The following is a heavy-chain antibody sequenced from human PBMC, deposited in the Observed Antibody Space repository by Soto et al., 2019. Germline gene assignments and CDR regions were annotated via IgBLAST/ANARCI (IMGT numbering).Heavy chain of an antibody. CDR2: ISGYNGNT. CDR1: GYTFISYG. V-gene: IGHV1-18*01. CDR3: ASDLGAQIVDY. D-gene: IGHD1-26*01. J-gene: IGHJ4*02. Sequence: QVQLVQSGAEVKKPGASVKVSCKDSGYTFISYGISWVRQAPGQGLEWMGWISGYNGNTKYAQKLQGRVTMTTDTSTSTAYMELRRLRYDDTAVYYCASDLGAQIVDYWGQGTLVTVSS.